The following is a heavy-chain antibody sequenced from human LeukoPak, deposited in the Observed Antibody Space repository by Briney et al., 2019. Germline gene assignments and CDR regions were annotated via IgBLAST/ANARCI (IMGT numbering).Heavy chain of an antibody. Sequence: QPGRSLRLSCAASGFTFSSYAMHWVRQAPGKGLEWVAVISYDGSNKYYADSVKGRFTISRDNSKNTLYLQMNSLRAEDTAVYYCAKDRIAVAGPDRSAYYYYYYMDVWGKGTTVTISS. CDR3: AKDRIAVAGPDRSAYYYYYYMDV. CDR1: GFTFSSYA. J-gene: IGHJ6*03. D-gene: IGHD6-19*01. CDR2: ISYDGSNK. V-gene: IGHV3-30*04.